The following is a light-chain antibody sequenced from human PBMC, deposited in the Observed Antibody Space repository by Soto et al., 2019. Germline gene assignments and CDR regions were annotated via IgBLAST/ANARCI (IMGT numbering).Light chain of an antibody. J-gene: IGKJ4*01. CDR1: QTIGSRN. V-gene: IGKV3-20*01. CDR2: GAS. Sequence: EIVLTQSPGTVSLSPGERATLSCRASQTIGSRNLAWYQQKPGQAPRLLIYGASNRATGIPDKFSGSGSGTDFTLTISRLEPEDFAVYYCHQYGSSLLTFGGWTKVEMK. CDR3: HQYGSSLLT.